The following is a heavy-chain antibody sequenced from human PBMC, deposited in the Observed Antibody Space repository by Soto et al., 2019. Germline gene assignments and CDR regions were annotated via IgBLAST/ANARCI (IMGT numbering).Heavy chain of an antibody. CDR2: ITYDGSSK. J-gene: IGHJ4*02. CDR1: GFTFRSYA. Sequence: QVQLVESGGGVVQPGWSLRLSCAAPGFTFRSYARTWVRRAPGRGLEWVALITYDGSSKYYADSVKGRFTISRDNSKNTLYLQMNSLRPEDTAVFYCARGYGGNSASLDYWGQGTLVTVSS. D-gene: IGHD4-17*01. CDR3: ARGYGGNSASLDY. V-gene: IGHV3-30*04.